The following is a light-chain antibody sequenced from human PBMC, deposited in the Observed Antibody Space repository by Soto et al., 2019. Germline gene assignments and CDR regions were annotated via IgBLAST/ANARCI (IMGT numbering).Light chain of an antibody. CDR2: DTS. J-gene: IGKJ5*01. Sequence: ETVMTQSAGTLSVSVGERATLSCRASQSVSIHLAWYQQKPGQAPRLLIYDTSTRATGIPARFSGSGSATEFTLTISSLQSEDFAVYYCQQYSNWPPITFGQGTRLEIK. CDR1: QSVSIH. V-gene: IGKV3-15*01. CDR3: QQYSNWPPIT.